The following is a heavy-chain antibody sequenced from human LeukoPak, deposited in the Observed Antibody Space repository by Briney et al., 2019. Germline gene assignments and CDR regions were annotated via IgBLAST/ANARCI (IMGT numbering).Heavy chain of an antibody. CDR2: ISSDSRTI. V-gene: IGHV3-48*02. Sequence: GGSLRLSCAVSGFTFSIYSMNWVRQAPGKGREWGSYISSDSRTIYYADSGKGRFTISRHNAKNSLYLQMKSLRDEDTAVYYCARYGSGTSYITNYFDYWGQGTLVTVSS. CDR3: ARYGSGTSYITNYFDY. D-gene: IGHD3-10*01. CDR1: GFTFSIYS. J-gene: IGHJ4*02.